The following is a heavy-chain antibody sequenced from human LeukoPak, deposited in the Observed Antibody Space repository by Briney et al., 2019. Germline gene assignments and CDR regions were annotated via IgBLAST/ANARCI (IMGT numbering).Heavy chain of an antibody. CDR3: ARGLSSSHEGIFDY. Sequence: GASVKVSCKASGYTFSSYGISWVRRAPGQGLEWMGWISAHNGNTNYAQKLQGRVTMTTDTSTSTAYMELRSLRSDDTAVYYCARGLSSSHEGIFDYWGQGTLVTVSS. CDR2: ISAHNGNT. V-gene: IGHV1-18*01. J-gene: IGHJ4*02. D-gene: IGHD6-13*01. CDR1: GYTFSSYG.